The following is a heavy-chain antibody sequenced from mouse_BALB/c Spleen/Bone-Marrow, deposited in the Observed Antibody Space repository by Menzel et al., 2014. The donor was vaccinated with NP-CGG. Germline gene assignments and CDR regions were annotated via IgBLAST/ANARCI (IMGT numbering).Heavy chain of an antibody. CDR1: GFNIKDTY. CDR3: ASYVYGCYCVY. Sequence: VQLQQSGAELVKPGASVKLSCTASGFNIKDTYMHWVKQRPEQGLEWIGRIDPANVNTKYDPKFQGKATITADTSSNTAHLQLSSLPYEETAVYYCASYVYGCYCVYWGQGTPLTGSS. J-gene: IGHJ2*01. V-gene: IGHV14-3*02. CDR2: IDPANVNT. D-gene: IGHD1-1*01.